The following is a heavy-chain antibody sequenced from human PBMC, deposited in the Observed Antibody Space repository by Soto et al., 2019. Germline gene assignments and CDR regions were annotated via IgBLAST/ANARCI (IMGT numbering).Heavy chain of an antibody. J-gene: IGHJ4*02. CDR1: GFTFISYG. V-gene: IGHV3-33*01. Sequence: GGSLRLSCAASGFTFISYGMHWVLQAPGKGLEWVAVIWYDGSNKYYAGSVKGRFTISRDNSKNTLYLQMNSLRAEDTAVYYCARDSDEGQSFDYWGQGTLVTVSS. D-gene: IGHD3-10*01. CDR2: IWYDGSNK. CDR3: ARDSDEGQSFDY.